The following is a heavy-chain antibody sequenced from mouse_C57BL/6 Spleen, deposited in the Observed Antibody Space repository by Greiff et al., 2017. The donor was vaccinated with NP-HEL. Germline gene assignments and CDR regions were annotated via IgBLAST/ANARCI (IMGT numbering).Heavy chain of an antibody. D-gene: IGHD3-2*01. V-gene: IGHV1-69*01. J-gene: IGHJ4*01. CDR3: ARWGLTALDY. CDR2: IDPSDSYT. Sequence: QVQLQQPGAELVMPGASVKLSCKASGYTFTSYWMHWVKQRPGQGLEWIGEIDPSDSYTNYNQKFKGKSTLTVDKSSSPAYMQLSSLTSEDSAVYYCARWGLTALDYWGQGTSVTASS. CDR1: GYTFTSYW.